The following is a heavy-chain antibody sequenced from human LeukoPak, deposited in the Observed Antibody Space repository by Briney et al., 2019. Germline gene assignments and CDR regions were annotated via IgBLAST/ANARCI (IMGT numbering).Heavy chain of an antibody. Sequence: GASVKVSCKASGGTFSSYAISWVRQAPGQGLEWMGGIIPIFGTANYAQKFQGRVTITADESTSTADMELSSLRSEDTAVYHCASTYGDYLWGYFDYWGQGTLVTVSS. J-gene: IGHJ4*02. V-gene: IGHV1-69*13. CDR2: IIPIFGTA. D-gene: IGHD4-17*01. CDR1: GGTFSSYA. CDR3: ASTYGDYLWGYFDY.